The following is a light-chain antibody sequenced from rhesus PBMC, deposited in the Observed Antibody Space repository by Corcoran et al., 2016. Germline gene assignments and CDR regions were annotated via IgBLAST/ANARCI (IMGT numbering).Light chain of an antibody. V-gene: IGKV2-60*01. CDR3: MQALQTPFT. Sequence: DIVMTQTPLSLPVTLGEPASISCRSSQSLLSSNGYNYLNWYLQKPGQSPQLLIYYGSNRASGVPDRCSGRGSGTVFTLKISRVEAEDVGVYYCMQALQTPFTFGPGTKLDIK. CDR2: YGS. J-gene: IGKJ3*01. CDR1: QSLLSSNGYNY.